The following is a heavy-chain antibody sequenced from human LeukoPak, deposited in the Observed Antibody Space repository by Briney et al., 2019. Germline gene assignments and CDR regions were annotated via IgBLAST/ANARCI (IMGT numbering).Heavy chain of an antibody. D-gene: IGHD2-15*01. V-gene: IGHV4-34*01. CDR2: INHSGST. CDR3: AARLGYCSGGSCYSRRYYFDY. CDR1: GGSFSGYY. Sequence: PSETLSLTCAVYGGSFSGYYWSWIRQPPGKGLEWIGEINHSGSTNYNPSLKSRVTISVDTSKNQFSLKLSSVTAADTAVYYCAARLGYCSGGSCYSRRYYFDYWGQGTLVTVSS. J-gene: IGHJ4*02.